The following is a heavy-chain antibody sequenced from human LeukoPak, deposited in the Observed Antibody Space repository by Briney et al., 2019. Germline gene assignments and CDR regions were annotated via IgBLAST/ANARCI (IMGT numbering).Heavy chain of an antibody. J-gene: IGHJ4*02. CDR1: GFTFSSYA. Sequence: PGGSLRLSCAASGFTFSSYAMSWVRQAPGKGLEWVSAISGSGGSTYYADSVKGRFTISRDNSKNTLYLQMNSLRAEDTAVYYCATAFFGYSYGPDFDYWGQGTLVTVSS. D-gene: IGHD5-18*01. CDR3: ATAFFGYSYGPDFDY. V-gene: IGHV3-23*01. CDR2: ISGSGGST.